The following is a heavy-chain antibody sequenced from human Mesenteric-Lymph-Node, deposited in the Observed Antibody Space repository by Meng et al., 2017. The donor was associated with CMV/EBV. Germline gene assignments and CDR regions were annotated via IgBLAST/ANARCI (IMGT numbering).Heavy chain of an antibody. CDR2: IKLDGTER. D-gene: IGHD3-16*01. V-gene: IGHV3-7*01. Sequence: GGSLRLSCAASGFTFSSYWMTWVRQAPGKGLEWLANIKLDGTERYYVDSVKGRFTISGDNAKNSLYLQMNSLRAEDTAVYYCARDWGWGGMDVWGQGTTVTVSS. CDR3: ARDWGWGGMDV. J-gene: IGHJ6*02. CDR1: GFTFSSYW.